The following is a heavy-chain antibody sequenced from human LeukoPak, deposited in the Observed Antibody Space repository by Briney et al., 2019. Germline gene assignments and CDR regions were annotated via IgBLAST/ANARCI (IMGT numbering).Heavy chain of an antibody. V-gene: IGHV3-66*01. Sequence: GGSLRLSCAASGFTVSSNYMSWVRQAPGKGLEWVSVIYSGGSTYYADSVKGRFTISRDNSKNTLYLQMNSLRAEDTAVYYCARELLWFGELYVDYWGQGTLVTVSS. D-gene: IGHD3-10*01. CDR2: IYSGGST. J-gene: IGHJ4*02. CDR1: GFTVSSNY. CDR3: ARELLWFGELYVDY.